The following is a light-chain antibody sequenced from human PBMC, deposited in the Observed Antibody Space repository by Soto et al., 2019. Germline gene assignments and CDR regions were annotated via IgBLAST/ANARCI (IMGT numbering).Light chain of an antibody. V-gene: IGLV2-18*02. Sequence: QSVLTQPPSVSGSPGQSVAISCTGTSSDVGTYDRVSWYQQPPGTAPKLIIYEVSDRPSGVPDRFSGSKSGNTASLTISGLQAEDEADYYCSSFTSETTRVFGGGTKVTVL. CDR1: SSDVGTYDR. CDR2: EVS. CDR3: SSFTSETTRV. J-gene: IGLJ2*01.